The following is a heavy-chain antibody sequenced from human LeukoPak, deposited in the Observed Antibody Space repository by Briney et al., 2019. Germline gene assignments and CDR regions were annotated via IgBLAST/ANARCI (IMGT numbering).Heavy chain of an antibody. V-gene: IGHV4-34*01. J-gene: IGHJ4*02. CDR1: GGSISSYY. CDR3: AIEESGY. D-gene: IGHD3-10*01. Sequence: SETLPLTCTVSGGSISSYYWSWIRQPPGKGLEWIGEIDHSGSTNYNPSLKSRVTISVDTSKNQFSLKLSSVTAADTAVYYCAIEESGYWGQGTLVTVSS. CDR2: IDHSGST.